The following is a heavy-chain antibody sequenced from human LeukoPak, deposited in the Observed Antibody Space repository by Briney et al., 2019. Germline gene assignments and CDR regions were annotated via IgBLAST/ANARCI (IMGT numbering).Heavy chain of an antibody. CDR2: ISSSSSYI. Sequence: GESLRLSCAASGFTFISYSMNWVRQAPGKGLEWVSSISSSSSYIYYADSVKGRFTISRDNAKNSLYLQMNSLRAEDTAVYYCARDKAVAGYFDYWGQGTLVTVSS. CDR1: GFTFISYS. J-gene: IGHJ4*02. CDR3: ARDKAVAGYFDY. V-gene: IGHV3-21*01. D-gene: IGHD6-19*01.